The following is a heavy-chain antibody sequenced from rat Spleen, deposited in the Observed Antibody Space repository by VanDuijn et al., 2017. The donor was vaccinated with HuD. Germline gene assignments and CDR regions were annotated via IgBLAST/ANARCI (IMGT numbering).Heavy chain of an antibody. CDR3: ATEGRWYLPAYVMDV. CDR2: ISYDGSST. D-gene: IGHD1-12*02. V-gene: IGHV5-29*01. J-gene: IGHJ4*01. Sequence: EVQLVESDGGLVQPGRSLKLSCAASGFTFSDYYMAWVRQAPTKGLEWVATISYDGSSTYYRDSVKGRFTISRDNAKSTLYLQMDSLRSEDTATYYCATEGRWYLPAYVMDVWGQGASVTVSS. CDR1: GFTFSDYY.